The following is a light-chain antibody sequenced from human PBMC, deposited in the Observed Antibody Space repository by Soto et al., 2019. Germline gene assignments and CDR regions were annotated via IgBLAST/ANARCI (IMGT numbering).Light chain of an antibody. CDR1: QSVSSSY. CDR3: HQYESSLWT. J-gene: IGKJ1*01. V-gene: IGKV3-20*01. CDR2: GAS. Sequence: EIVLTQSPGTLSLSPGERATLSCRASQSVSSSYLAWYQQKPGQAPRLLIYGASSRAPGIPDRFSGSGSGTDFSLTISRLEPEDFAVYYCHQYESSLWTFGQGTKVDI.